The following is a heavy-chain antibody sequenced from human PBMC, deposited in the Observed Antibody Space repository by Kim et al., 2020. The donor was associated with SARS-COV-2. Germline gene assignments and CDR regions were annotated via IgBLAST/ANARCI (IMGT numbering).Heavy chain of an antibody. D-gene: IGHD6-13*01. CDR1: GFTFSSYS. J-gene: IGHJ4*02. CDR2: ISSSSSYI. CDR3: ARIVSSWPDLFDY. Sequence: GGSLRLSRAASGFTFSSYSMNWVRQAPGKGLEWVSSISSSSSYIYYADSVKGRFTISRDNAKNSLYLQMNSLRAEDTAVYYCARIVSSWPDLFDYWGQGTLVTVSS. V-gene: IGHV3-21*01.